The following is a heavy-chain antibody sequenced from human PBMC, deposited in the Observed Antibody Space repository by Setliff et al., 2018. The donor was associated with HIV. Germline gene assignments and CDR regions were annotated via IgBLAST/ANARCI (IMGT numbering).Heavy chain of an antibody. Sequence: SETLSLTCSVSGGSISNFYWSWNRQPPGKGLEWVGHISSTGDTNYNPSLKSRVTLSADTSKNQLSLSLTSVTAADTAVYYCARVRLTMIMMVDYFDQWGQGTLVTVSS. J-gene: IGHJ4*02. CDR3: ARVRLTMIMMVDYFDQ. CDR1: GGSISNFY. D-gene: IGHD3-22*01. V-gene: IGHV4-4*07. CDR2: ISSTGDT.